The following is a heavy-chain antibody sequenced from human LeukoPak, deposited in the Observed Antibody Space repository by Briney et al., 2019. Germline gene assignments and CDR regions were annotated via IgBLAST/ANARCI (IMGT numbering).Heavy chain of an antibody. CDR3: ARDPGGNVPPGYYYYYMDV. V-gene: IGHV1-69*13. Sequence: SVKVSXKASGGTFSSYAISWLRQAPGQGLEWIGGIIPIFGTANYAQKFQGRVTITADESTSTAYMELSSLRSEDTAVYYCARDPGGNVPPGYYYYYMDVWGKGTTVTVSS. CDR1: GGTFSSYA. J-gene: IGHJ6*03. CDR2: IIPIFGTA. D-gene: IGHD4-23*01.